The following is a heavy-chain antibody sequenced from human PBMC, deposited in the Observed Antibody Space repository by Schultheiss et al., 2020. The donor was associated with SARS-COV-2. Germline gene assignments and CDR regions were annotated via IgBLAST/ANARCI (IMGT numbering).Heavy chain of an antibody. CDR2: ISGYNGDT. V-gene: IGHV1-18*01. J-gene: IGHJ4*02. D-gene: IGHD6-13*01. CDR1: GYTFTSYG. Sequence: ASVKVSCKASGYTFTSYGISWVRQAPGQGLEWMGWISGYNGDTKYAQKFQGRVTMTRDTSTSTVYMELSSLRSEDTAVYYCASSSSWYTLSFDYWGQGTLVTVSS. CDR3: ASSSSWYTLSFDY.